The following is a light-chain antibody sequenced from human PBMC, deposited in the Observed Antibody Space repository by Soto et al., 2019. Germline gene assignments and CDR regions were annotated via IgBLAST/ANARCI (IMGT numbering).Light chain of an antibody. J-gene: IGKJ2*01. V-gene: IGKV1-39*01. CDR3: QQSYSTPRT. Sequence: DIQMTQSPSSLSASVGDRVTITCRASQSISSYLNWYQQKPGKAPKLLIYAASSLQSGVPSRFSGSRSGTDFTLTISSLQPEDFATYYFQQSYSTPRTFGQGTKLEIK. CDR1: QSISSY. CDR2: AAS.